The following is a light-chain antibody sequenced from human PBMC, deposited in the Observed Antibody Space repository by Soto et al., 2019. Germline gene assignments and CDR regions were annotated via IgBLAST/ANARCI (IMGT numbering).Light chain of an antibody. Sequence: PWERATLSCRASQSVSSKLAWYQQKPGQAPRLLIYGASTRATGIPARLSGSGSGTDFTLTISRLEPEDFAVYYCQQYATSPITVGQGTRREIK. CDR3: QQYATSPIT. CDR1: QSVSSK. CDR2: GAS. J-gene: IGKJ5*01. V-gene: IGKV3-20*01.